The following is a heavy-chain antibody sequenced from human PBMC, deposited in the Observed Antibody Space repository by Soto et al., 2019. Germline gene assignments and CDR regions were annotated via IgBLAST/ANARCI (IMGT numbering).Heavy chain of an antibody. CDR1: GASISSGDYY. V-gene: IGHV4-30-4*01. CDR3: ARVLREKEPTVWFDP. J-gene: IGHJ5*02. CDR2: IYYSGST. D-gene: IGHD3-10*01. Sequence: QVQLQESGPGLVKSSETLSLTCTVSGASISSGDYYWSWIRQPPGKGLEWIGYIYYSGSTYYNPSLKSLVSISIDMSKNQFSLNLISVTAADTAVYYCARVLREKEPTVWFDPWGQGTLVTVSS.